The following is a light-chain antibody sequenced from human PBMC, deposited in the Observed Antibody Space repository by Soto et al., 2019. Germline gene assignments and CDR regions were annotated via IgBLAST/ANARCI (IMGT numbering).Light chain of an antibody. CDR2: DVS. CDR3: SSYTRSSPCV. Sequence: QSALTQPASVSGSPGQSITIPCTGTSSDVGDYNHVSWYQQHQGKAPKLMIYDVSNRPSGVSNRFSGSKSGNTASLTISGLQAGDEADYYCSSYTRSSPCVFGTGTKLTVL. V-gene: IGLV2-14*01. CDR1: SSDVGDYNH. J-gene: IGLJ1*01.